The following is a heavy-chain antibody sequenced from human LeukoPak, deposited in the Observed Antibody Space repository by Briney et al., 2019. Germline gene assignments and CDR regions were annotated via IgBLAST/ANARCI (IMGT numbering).Heavy chain of an antibody. CDR2: ISISGSKT. V-gene: IGHV3-23*01. J-gene: IGHJ4*02. Sequence: GGSLRLSCAASGFTFNNGPMSWVRQAPGKGLEWVSAISISGSKTYYADSVKGRFTISRDNSKNTLYLQMNSLRAEDTAVYYCANEIRPNDYWGQGTQVTVSS. D-gene: IGHD4-17*01. CDR1: GFTFNNGP. CDR3: ANEIRPNDY.